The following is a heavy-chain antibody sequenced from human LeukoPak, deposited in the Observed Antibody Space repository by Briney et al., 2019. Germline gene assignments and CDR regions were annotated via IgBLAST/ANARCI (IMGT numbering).Heavy chain of an antibody. J-gene: IGHJ4*02. CDR3: ARDDYDSSGSYFDY. Sequence: GASVKVSCKASGYTFTSYGISWVRQAPGQGVEWMGWISAYNGNTNYAQKLQGRVTMTTDTSTSTAYMELRSLRSDDTAVYYCARDDYDSSGSYFDYWGQGTLVTVSS. CDR2: ISAYNGNT. V-gene: IGHV1-18*01. CDR1: GYTFTSYG. D-gene: IGHD3-22*01.